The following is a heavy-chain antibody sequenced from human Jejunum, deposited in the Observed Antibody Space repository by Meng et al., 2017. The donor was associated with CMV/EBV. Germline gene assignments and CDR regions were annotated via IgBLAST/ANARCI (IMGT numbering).Heavy chain of an antibody. J-gene: IGHJ4*02. CDR3: ARDSAKFGELSPFDY. CDR1: GSISSSSYY. CDR2: IYYSGNT. Sequence: GSISSSSYYWSWIRQPPGKGLEWIGTIYYSGNTYYNTSLKSRVTISIDTSKNQFFVKLNSVTAADTAVYYCARDSAKFGELSPFDYWGQGTLVTVSS. D-gene: IGHD3-10*01. V-gene: IGHV4-39*07.